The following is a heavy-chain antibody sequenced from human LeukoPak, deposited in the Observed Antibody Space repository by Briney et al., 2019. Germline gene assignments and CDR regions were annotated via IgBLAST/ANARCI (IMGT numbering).Heavy chain of an antibody. CDR2: INPNSGDT. Sequence: GASVKVSCKASGYIFTGYYMHWVRQAPGQGLEWMGWINPNSGDTNYAQKFQGRVTMTRDTSVSTAYMELSRLRSDDTAVYYCARPAATDSFYFDYWGQGTLVTVSS. J-gene: IGHJ4*02. CDR1: GYIFTGYY. D-gene: IGHD6-13*01. V-gene: IGHV1-2*02. CDR3: ARPAATDSFYFDY.